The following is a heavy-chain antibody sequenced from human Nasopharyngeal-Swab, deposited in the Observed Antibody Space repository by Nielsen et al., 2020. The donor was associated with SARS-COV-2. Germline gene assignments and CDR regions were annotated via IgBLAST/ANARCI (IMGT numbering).Heavy chain of an antibody. CDR2: IGGSGVTT. J-gene: IGHJ4*02. CDR1: GFTFSDYA. Sequence: GESLKISCSASGFTFSDYAMSWVRQAPGKGLEWVSVIGGSGVTTYYAASVKGRFTISRDNSKNPLYLQMNSLRAEDTAVYYCAKDDRITMISVVTIFDSWGQGTLVTVSS. D-gene: IGHD3-22*01. V-gene: IGHV3-23*01. CDR3: AKDDRITMISVVTIFDS.